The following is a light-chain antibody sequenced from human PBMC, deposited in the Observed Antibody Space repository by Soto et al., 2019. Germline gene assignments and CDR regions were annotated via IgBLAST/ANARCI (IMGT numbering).Light chain of an antibody. CDR3: YSATDNNLM. CDR2: KDS. V-gene: IGLV3-27*01. J-gene: IGLJ3*02. Sequence: SYELTQPSSVSVSPGQTARITCSGDVLAKKYTRWFQQKQGQAPVLVVYKDSERPSGIPERFSGSGSGTTVTLTISGAQVEDEADYYCYSATDNNLMFGGGTKLTVL. CDR1: VLAKKY.